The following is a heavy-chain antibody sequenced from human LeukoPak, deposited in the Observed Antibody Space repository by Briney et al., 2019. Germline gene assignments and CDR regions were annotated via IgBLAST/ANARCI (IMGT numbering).Heavy chain of an antibody. V-gene: IGHV3-49*04. CDR3: TRGPARFGSGTYYFFDY. CDR2: IRSKAYGGTT. D-gene: IGHD3-10*01. J-gene: IGHJ4*02. CDR1: GFTFCDFA. Sequence: PGGSLRLSCITSGFTFCDFAMSWVRQAPGKGLEWVGFIRSKAYGGTTEYAASVKGRFTISRDDSKSIAFLQMNNLKTEDTAVYYCTRGPARFGSGTYYFFDYWGQGTLVTVSS.